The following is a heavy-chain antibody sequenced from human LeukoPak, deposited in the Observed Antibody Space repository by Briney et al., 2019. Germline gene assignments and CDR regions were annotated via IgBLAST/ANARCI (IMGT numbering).Heavy chain of an antibody. Sequence: PSETLSLTCAVCGGSFSGYYWSWIRQPPGKGLEWIGEINHSGSTNYNPSLKSRVTISVDTSKNQFSLKLSSVTAADTAVYYCARGPTKGVDNWFDPWGQGTLVTVSS. V-gene: IGHV4-34*01. CDR2: INHSGST. CDR3: ARGPTKGVDNWFDP. D-gene: IGHD2-8*01. CDR1: GGSFSGYY. J-gene: IGHJ5*02.